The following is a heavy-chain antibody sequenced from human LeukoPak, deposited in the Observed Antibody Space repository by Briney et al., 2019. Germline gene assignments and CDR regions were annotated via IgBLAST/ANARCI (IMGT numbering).Heavy chain of an antibody. CDR2: IFYSGRT. CDR3: ARHAYGYCSTTNCYGGGWLDP. CDR1: GASTTNYF. J-gene: IGHJ5*02. Sequence: SETLSLTCTVSGASTTNYFWSWIRQPPGKGLEWIGYIFYSGRTNYNPSLKSRVTISVDTSENQFSLTLRSVNAADTAVYYCARHAYGYCSTTNCYGGGWLDPWGQGTLVTVTS. D-gene: IGHD2-2*01. V-gene: IGHV4-59*08.